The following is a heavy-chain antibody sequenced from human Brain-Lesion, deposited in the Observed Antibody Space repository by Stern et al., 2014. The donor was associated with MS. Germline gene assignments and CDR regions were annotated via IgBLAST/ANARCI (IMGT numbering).Heavy chain of an antibody. D-gene: IGHD1-26*01. Sequence: VQLLESGPGLVKPSGTLSLTCAVSGGSISSGNWWRWFRQSPGQRLEGIGKMYHSGITNYTPSLESRVSISIDKSKNQFSLKVYSLTAADTAVYYCASNRGSGSFFDSWGQGSLVTVSS. CDR3: ASNRGSGSFFDS. CDR1: GGSISSGNW. J-gene: IGHJ4*02. CDR2: MYHSGIT. V-gene: IGHV4-4*02.